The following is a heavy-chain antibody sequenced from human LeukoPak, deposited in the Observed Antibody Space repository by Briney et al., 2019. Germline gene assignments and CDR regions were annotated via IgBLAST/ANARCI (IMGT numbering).Heavy chain of an antibody. CDR2: ISYDGSNK. V-gene: IGHV3-30*19. J-gene: IGHJ4*02. CDR3: ARDQGSGYSGRSDFDY. CDR1: GFTFSSYG. Sequence: GRSLRLSCAASGFTFSSYGMHWVRQAPGKGLAWVADISYDGSNKYYADSVKGRFTISRDNSKNTLYLQMNSLRSEDTALYYCARDQGSGYSGRSDFDYWGQGTLVTVSS. D-gene: IGHD5-12*01.